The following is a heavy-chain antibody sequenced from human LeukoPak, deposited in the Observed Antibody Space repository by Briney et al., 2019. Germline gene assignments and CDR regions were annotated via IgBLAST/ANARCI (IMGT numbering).Heavy chain of an antibody. V-gene: IGHV3-7*03. CDR3: ATPLDYYDSSGYHQGGD. CDR2: IKEDGSKK. Sequence: GGSLRLSCAASRFTFSNYWMTWVRQAPGKGLEWVANIKEDGSKKTYVDSVKGRFTISRDNARNSLYLQMNSLRAEDTAVYYCATPLDYYDSSGYHQGGDWGQGTLVTVSS. J-gene: IGHJ4*02. D-gene: IGHD3-22*01. CDR1: RFTFSNYW.